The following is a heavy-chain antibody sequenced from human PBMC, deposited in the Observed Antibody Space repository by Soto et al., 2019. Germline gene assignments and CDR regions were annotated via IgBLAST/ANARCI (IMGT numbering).Heavy chain of an antibody. Sequence: PSETLSLTCTVSGGSVSSGSYYWSWIRQPPGKGLEWIGYIYYSGSTNYNPSLKSRVTISVDTSKNKFSLKLSSVIAADTAVYYCARTLAYFDYWGQETLVTVS. CDR2: IYYSGST. D-gene: IGHD6-13*01. J-gene: IGHJ4*02. V-gene: IGHV4-61*01. CDR1: GGSVSSGSYY. CDR3: ARTLAYFDY.